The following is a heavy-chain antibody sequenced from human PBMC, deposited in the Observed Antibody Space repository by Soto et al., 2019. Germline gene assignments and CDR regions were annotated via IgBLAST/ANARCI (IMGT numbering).Heavy chain of an antibody. CDR2: IYYSGST. CDR3: ARDHGFWSGYYAGYYYYYMDV. D-gene: IGHD3-3*01. Sequence: SDTLSLTCTVSGGSISIHYWSWIRQPPGQGLEWIGYIYYSGSTNYNPSLKSRVTISVDTSKNQFSLKLSSVTAANTAVYYCARDHGFWSGYYAGYYYYYMDVWGKGTTVTVSS. V-gene: IGHV4-59*11. J-gene: IGHJ6*03. CDR1: GGSISIHY.